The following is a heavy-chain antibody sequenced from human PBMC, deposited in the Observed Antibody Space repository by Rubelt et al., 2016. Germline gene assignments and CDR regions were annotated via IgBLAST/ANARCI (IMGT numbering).Heavy chain of an antibody. CDR3: ARDWLGYCRGGSCYRAGNFDY. V-gene: IGHV3-11*04. D-gene: IGHD2-15*01. CDR2: ISGGGSSI. CDR1: GFRFGDYY. Sequence: GKPGGSLRLSRGASGFRFGDYYMTWIRQAPGKGPEWVSYISGGGSSIYYADSVKGRFTISRDNAKNSLCLQMSSLRAEDTAVYYCARDWLGYCRGGSCYRAGNFDYWGQGTLVTVSS. J-gene: IGHJ4*02.